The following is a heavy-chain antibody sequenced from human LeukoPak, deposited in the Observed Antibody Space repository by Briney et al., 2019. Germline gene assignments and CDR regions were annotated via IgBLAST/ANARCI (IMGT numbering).Heavy chain of an antibody. Sequence: GASVKVSCKASGYTFTSYYMHWVRQAPGQGLEWMGIINPSGGSTSYAQKFQGRVTMTRDTSTSTVYMELSGLRSEDTAVYYCARVASTREYYYYYYMDVWGKGTTVTVSS. V-gene: IGHV1-46*01. CDR1: GYTFTSYY. J-gene: IGHJ6*03. CDR3: ARVASTREYYYYYYMDV. D-gene: IGHD1-26*01. CDR2: INPSGGST.